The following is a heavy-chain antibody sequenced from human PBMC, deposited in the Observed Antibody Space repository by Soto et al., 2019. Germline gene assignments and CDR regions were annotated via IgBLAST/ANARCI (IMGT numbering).Heavy chain of an antibody. CDR3: ARGVGARGFVAY. Sequence: QVTLKESGPVLVKPTETLTLTCTVSGFSLSNARMGVSWIRQPPGKALEWLAHIFSNDEKSYSTSLKSRLTISKDTSKSQVVLTMTNMDPVDTATYYCARGVGARGFVAYWGQGTLVTVSS. J-gene: IGHJ4*02. D-gene: IGHD1-26*01. CDR2: IFSNDEK. V-gene: IGHV2-26*01. CDR1: GFSLSNARMG.